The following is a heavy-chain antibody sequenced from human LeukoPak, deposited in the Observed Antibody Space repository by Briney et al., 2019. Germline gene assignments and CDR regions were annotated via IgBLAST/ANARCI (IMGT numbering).Heavy chain of an antibody. Sequence: SGTLSLTCAVSGGSISSSNWWSWVRQPPGKGLEWIGEIYHSGSTNYNPSLKSRVTISVDKSENQFSLKLSSVSAADTAVYYCARDRYGSGSFDYWGQGTLVTVSS. D-gene: IGHD3-10*01. J-gene: IGHJ4*02. CDR3: ARDRYGSGSFDY. V-gene: IGHV4-4*02. CDR2: IYHSGST. CDR1: GGSISSSNW.